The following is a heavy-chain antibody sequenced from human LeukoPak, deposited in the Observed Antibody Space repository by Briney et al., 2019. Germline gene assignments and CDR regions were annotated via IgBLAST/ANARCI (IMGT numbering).Heavy chain of an antibody. J-gene: IGHJ6*02. CDR2: IKQDGSEK. D-gene: IGHD6-13*01. CDR3: ARGYFSSSGRGMDV. Sequence: GGSLRLSCAASGLTFSTYWMSWVRQAPGKGLEWVANIKQDGSEKDYVDSVEGRFTISRDNAKNSLYLQMNSLRVEDTAVYYCARGYFSSSGRGMDVWGRGTRSPSP. CDR1: GLTFSTYW. V-gene: IGHV3-7*01.